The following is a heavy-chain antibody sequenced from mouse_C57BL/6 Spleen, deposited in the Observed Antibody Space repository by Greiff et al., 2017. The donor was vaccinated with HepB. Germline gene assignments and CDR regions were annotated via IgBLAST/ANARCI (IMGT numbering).Heavy chain of an antibody. J-gene: IGHJ2*01. V-gene: IGHV1-18*01. D-gene: IGHD1-1*01. Sequence: EVQLQQSGPELVKPGASVKIPCKASGYTFTDYNMDWVKQSHGKSLEWIGDINPNNGGAIYNQKFKGTATLTVDKSSSTAYMELRSLTSEDTAVYYCARSPYYYGSSTRYFDYWGQGTTLTVSS. CDR1: GYTFTDYN. CDR3: ARSPYYYGSSTRYFDY. CDR2: INPNNGGA.